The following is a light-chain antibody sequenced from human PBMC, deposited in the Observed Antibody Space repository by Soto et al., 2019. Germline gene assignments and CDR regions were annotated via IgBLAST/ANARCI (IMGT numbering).Light chain of an antibody. CDR2: GAS. J-gene: IGKJ2*01. V-gene: IGKV3-20*01. Sequence: EIVLTQSPGTLSLSPGERATLSCRASQSVSSSYLAWYQQKPGQAPRLLMYGASSRATDIPDRFSGSGSGTDFTLTINRLEPEDFAVYYWQQYTSPLYTFGQGTKLEIK. CDR3: QQYTSPLYT. CDR1: QSVSSSY.